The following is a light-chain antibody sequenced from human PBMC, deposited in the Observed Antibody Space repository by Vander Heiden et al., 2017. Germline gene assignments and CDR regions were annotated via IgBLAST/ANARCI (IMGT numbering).Light chain of an antibody. CDR2: RDN. Sequence: QSVLTQPPSASATPGQRVTISCSGSGSNIGSNYVHWYQQFPGTAPKLLMYRDNQRPSGVPDRFSGSRSGTSASLAISGLRSEDEADYFCAAWDDSLRGPLFGGGTKLTVL. V-gene: IGLV1-47*01. CDR1: GSNIGSNY. CDR3: AAWDDSLRGPL. J-gene: IGLJ3*02.